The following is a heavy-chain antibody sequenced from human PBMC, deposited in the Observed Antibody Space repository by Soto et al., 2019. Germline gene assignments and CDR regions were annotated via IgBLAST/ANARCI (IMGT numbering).Heavy chain of an antibody. CDR2: IIPILCIA. D-gene: IGHD2-15*01. CDR1: GGTFSSYT. Sequence: QVQLVQSGAEVKKPGCSVKVSCKASGGTFSSYTISWVRQAPGQGLEWMGRIIPILCIANYAQKFQGRVTITADKATSTAYMGLSSLRSEDTAVYYCARDLWVAVSQDYYYGMDVWGQGTTVTVSS. CDR3: ARDLWVAVSQDYYYGMDV. J-gene: IGHJ6*02. V-gene: IGHV1-69*08.